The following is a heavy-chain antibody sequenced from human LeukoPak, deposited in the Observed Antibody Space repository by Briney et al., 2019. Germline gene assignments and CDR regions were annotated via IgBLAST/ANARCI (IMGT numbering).Heavy chain of an antibody. V-gene: IGHV4-39*07. CDR3: ARDRYYEPLDY. D-gene: IGHD3-22*01. CDR1: GDSISSRSYY. Sequence: SETLSLTCTVSGDSISSRSYYWGWIRQPPGQGLEWIGHISYTGSTYYNPSLKSRVTISVDTPKNQFSLQLRSVTAADTAVYYCARDRYYEPLDYWGQGTLVTVST. CDR2: ISYTGST. J-gene: IGHJ4*02.